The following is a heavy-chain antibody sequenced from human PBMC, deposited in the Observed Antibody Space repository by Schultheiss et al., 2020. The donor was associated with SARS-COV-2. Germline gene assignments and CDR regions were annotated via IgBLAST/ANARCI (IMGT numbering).Heavy chain of an antibody. CDR3: ARGLRIAVAGVVTCGMDV. D-gene: IGHD6-19*01. V-gene: IGHV4-59*12. Sequence: SETLSLTCTVSGGSISSYYWSWIRQPPGKGLEWIGEIDHSGGTNYNPSLKSRVTILVDTSKNHLSLNLTSVTAADTAVYYCARGLRIAVAGVVTCGMDVWGHGTTVTVAS. CDR1: GGSISSYY. J-gene: IGHJ6*02. CDR2: IDHSGGT.